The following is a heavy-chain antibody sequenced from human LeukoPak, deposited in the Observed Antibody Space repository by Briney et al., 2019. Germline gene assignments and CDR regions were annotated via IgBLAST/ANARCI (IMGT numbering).Heavy chain of an antibody. J-gene: IGHJ4*02. CDR2: ISWNSGSI. V-gene: IGHV3-9*01. Sequence: GGSLRLSCAASGFTFDDYAMHWVRQAPGKGLEWVSGISWNSGSIGCADSVKGRFTISRDNAKNSLYLQMNSLRAEDTALYYCAKERGDDYGDYVLWGQGTLVTVSS. CDR1: GFTFDDYA. CDR3: AKERGDDYGDYVL. D-gene: IGHD4-17*01.